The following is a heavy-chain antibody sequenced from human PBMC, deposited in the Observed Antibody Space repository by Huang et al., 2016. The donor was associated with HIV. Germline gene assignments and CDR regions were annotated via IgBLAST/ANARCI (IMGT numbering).Heavy chain of an antibody. V-gene: IGHV3-30-3*01. Sequence: QVQLVESGGGVVQPGTSLRLSFAASGFTFSNYALNWVRKAPGKGLEWVAVISNEGSTKYYADSVKVRFTISRDNSKNTVYLQMNSLRAEDTAVYYCARSEPSRYYFDYWGQGTLFTVSS. CDR1: GFTFSNYA. CDR3: ARSEPSRYYFDY. J-gene: IGHJ4*02. CDR2: ISNEGSTK.